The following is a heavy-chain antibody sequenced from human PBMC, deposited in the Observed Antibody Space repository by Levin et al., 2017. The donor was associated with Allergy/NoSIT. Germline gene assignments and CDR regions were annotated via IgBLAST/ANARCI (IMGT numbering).Heavy chain of an antibody. CDR2: INWNRDKI. CDR1: GFTFGDYA. D-gene: IGHD7-27*01. V-gene: IGHV3-9*01. J-gene: IGHJ4*02. CDR3: AKGLNWGSPNTCDY. Sequence: SLKISCAASGFTFGDYAMHWVRQAPGKGLEWVSGINWNRDKIGYVDSVRARFTISRDNAKNSLYLQMNSLGPEDTALYYCAKGLNWGSPNTCDYWGQGTLVTVSS.